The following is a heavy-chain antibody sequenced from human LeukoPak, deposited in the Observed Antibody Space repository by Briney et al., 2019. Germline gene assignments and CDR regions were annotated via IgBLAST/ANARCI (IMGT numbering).Heavy chain of an antibody. CDR1: GFTFSSYW. V-gene: IGHV3-7*01. J-gene: IGHJ4*02. CDR2: IKQDGSEK. CDR3: AREGEGGFDY. Sequence: GGSLRLSCAASGFTFSSYWMSWVRQAPGKGLEWVANIKQDGSEKSYVDSVKGRFTISRDNAKNSLYLQMNNLRTEDTAVYYCAREGEGGFDYWGQGTLVTVSS. D-gene: IGHD3-16*01.